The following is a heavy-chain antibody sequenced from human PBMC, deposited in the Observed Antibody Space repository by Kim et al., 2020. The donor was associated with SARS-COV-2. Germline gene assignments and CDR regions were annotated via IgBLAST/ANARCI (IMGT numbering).Heavy chain of an antibody. Sequence: GGSLRLSCAASGFTFGSYAMHWVRQATGKGLEWVSSISWYSDSLGYADSVEGRFTNSRDNDKNSLDLQKNRRSAEDAALYYCAKDNGRSSWDNFDYLGQGTPVPVSS. J-gene: IGHJ4*01. CDR2: ISWYSDSL. D-gene: IGHD6-13*01. CDR1: GFTFGSYA. V-gene: IGHV3-9*01. CDR3: AKDNGRSSWDNFDY.